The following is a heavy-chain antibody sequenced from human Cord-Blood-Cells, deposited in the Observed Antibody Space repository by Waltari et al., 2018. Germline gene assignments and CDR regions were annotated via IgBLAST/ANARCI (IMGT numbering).Heavy chain of an antibody. J-gene: IGHJ6*03. CDR3: ARGHPYSSSWYYYYYMDV. Sequence: QVPLQPWGAGQLTPSATMTLTCAGDGGSFSGHSWGWIRQPPVTGLEWIGEINHSGSTNYNPSLKSRVTISVDTSKNQFSLKLSSVTAADTAVYYCARGHPYSSSWYYYYYMDVWGKGTTVTVSS. D-gene: IGHD6-13*01. CDR1: GGSFSGHS. V-gene: IGHV4-34*01. CDR2: INHSGST.